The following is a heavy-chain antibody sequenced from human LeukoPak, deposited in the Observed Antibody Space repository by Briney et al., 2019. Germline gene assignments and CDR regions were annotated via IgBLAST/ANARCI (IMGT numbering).Heavy chain of an antibody. CDR3: ARGIRWASDY. J-gene: IGHJ4*02. D-gene: IGHD4-23*01. CDR1: GFTFSRYG. V-gene: IGHV3-64*01. CDR2: ITSNGGTT. Sequence: GGSLRLSCAASGFTFSRYGMVWDRQAPGKGLEYVSGITSNGGTTYYGNSVKGRFTISRDNSKDTLYLQMGSLRTEDMAVYYCARGIRWASDYWGQGTLVTVAS.